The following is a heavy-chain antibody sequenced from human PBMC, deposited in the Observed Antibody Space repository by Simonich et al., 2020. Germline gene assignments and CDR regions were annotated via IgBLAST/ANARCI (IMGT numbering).Heavy chain of an antibody. CDR2: NYYSGST. CDR1: GGSISSYY. J-gene: IGHJ2*01. CDR3: ARRTTGITIFGVVTNYWYFDL. V-gene: IGHV4-59*12. D-gene: IGHD3-3*01. Sequence: ESGPGLVKPSETLSLTCTVSGGSISSYYWSWIRQPPGKGLEWIGYNYYSGSTNYNPALKSRVTISVDTSKNQFSLKLSSVTAADTAVYYCARRTTGITIFGVVTNYWYFDLWGRGTLVTVSS.